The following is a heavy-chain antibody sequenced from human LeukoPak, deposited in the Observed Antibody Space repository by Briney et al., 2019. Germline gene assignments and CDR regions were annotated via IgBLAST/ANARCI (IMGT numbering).Heavy chain of an antibody. CDR3: ARDPSSWYVGNY. D-gene: IGHD6-13*01. Sequence: GASVKVSCKASGYTFTGYYMHWVRQAPGQGLEWMGWINPNSGGTNYAQKFQGRVTMTRDTSISTAYMELSRLRSGDTAVYYCARDPSSWYVGNYWGQGTLVTVSS. CDR1: GYTFTGYY. CDR2: INPNSGGT. J-gene: IGHJ4*02. V-gene: IGHV1-2*02.